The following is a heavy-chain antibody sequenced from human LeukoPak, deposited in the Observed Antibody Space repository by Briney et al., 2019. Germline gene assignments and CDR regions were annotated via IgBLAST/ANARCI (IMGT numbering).Heavy chain of an antibody. CDR2: ISYSGST. D-gene: IGHD6-13*01. Sequence: TSETLSFTCTVSGGSISSYYWSWIRQPPGKGLEWIGYISYSGSTNYNPSLKSRVTISVDTSKNQFSLKLSSVTAADTAIYYCARLYSSSLGRVFDYWGQGTLVTVSS. J-gene: IGHJ4*02. V-gene: IGHV4-59*01. CDR1: GGSISSYY. CDR3: ARLYSSSLGRVFDY.